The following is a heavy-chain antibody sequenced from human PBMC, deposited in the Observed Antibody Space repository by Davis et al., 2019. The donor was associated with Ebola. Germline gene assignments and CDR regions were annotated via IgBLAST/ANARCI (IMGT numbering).Heavy chain of an antibody. V-gene: IGHV1-69*13. J-gene: IGHJ4*02. D-gene: IGHD3-9*01. CDR1: GGSFSSHP. Sequence: SVTVSCKTSGGSFSSHPISWVRQAPRHGLEWMGRIIPIFDTPHYAQKFQGRITITADASTSTAYMELSSLRSEDTATYFCARDFDGGNYYFDYWGPGTPVTVSS. CDR3: ARDFDGGNYYFDY. CDR2: IIPIFDTP.